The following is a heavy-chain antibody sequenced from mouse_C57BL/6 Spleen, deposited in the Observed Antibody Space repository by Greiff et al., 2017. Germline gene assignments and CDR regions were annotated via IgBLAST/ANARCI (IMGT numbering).Heavy chain of an antibody. Sequence: QVQLKQSGPGLVQPSQSLSITCTVSGFSLTSYGVHWVRQSPGKGLEWLGVIWSGGSTDYNAAFISRLSISKDNSKSQVFFKMNSLQADDTAIYYCARRHYYGSRGGYAMDYWGQGTSVTVSS. D-gene: IGHD1-1*01. CDR1: GFSLTSYG. CDR3: ARRHYYGSRGGYAMDY. V-gene: IGHV2-2*01. J-gene: IGHJ4*01. CDR2: IWSGGST.